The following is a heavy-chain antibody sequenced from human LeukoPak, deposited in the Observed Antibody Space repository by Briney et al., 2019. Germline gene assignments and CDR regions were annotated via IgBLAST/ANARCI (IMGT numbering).Heavy chain of an antibody. J-gene: IGHJ4*02. CDR2: IYSGGST. Sequence: GGSLRLSCAASGFTVSSNYMNWVHQAPGKGLEWVSIIYSGGSTYYADSVKGRFTISRDNSKNTLYLQMNSLRVEDTAVYYCARTDYSHFDYWGQGTLVTVSS. CDR3: ARTDYSHFDY. CDR1: GFTVSSNY. V-gene: IGHV3-66*02. D-gene: IGHD3-16*01.